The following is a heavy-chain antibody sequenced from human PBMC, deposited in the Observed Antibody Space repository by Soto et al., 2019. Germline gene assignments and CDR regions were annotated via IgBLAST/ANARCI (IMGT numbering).Heavy chain of an antibody. D-gene: IGHD3-22*01. CDR2: INPNSGGT. CDR3: ARDYYYDSSGYYGYYYYGMDV. CDR1: GYTFTGYY. Sequence: ASVKVSCKASGYTFTGYYMHWVRQAPGQGLEWMGWINPNSGGTNYAQKFQGWVTMTRDTSISTAYMELSRLRSDDTAVYYCARDYYYDSSGYYGYYYYGMDVWGQGTTVTVSS. J-gene: IGHJ6*02. V-gene: IGHV1-2*04.